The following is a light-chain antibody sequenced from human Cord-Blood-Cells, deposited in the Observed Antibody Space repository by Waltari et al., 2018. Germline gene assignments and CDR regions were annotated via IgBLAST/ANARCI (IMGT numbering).Light chain of an antibody. CDR2: GKN. CDR3: NSRDSSGNHWV. J-gene: IGLJ3*02. CDR1: SLRSYY. Sequence: SSELTQDPAVSVALGQTVRITCQGDSLRSYYASWYQQKPGQAPLLVIYGKNNRPSGIPDRFSCSSSGNTASLTITGAQAEDEADYYCNSRDSSGNHWVFGGGTKLTVL. V-gene: IGLV3-19*01.